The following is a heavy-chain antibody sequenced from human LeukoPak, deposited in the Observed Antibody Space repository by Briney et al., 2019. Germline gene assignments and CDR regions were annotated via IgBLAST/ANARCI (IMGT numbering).Heavy chain of an antibody. D-gene: IGHD5-18*01. CDR1: GFTFSSYG. CDR3: AKDVAQLWFRGVNYFDY. Sequence: GGSLRLSCAASGFTFSSYGMHWVRQAPGKGLEWVAVISYDGGNKYYADSVKGRFTISRDNSKNTLYLQMNSLRAEDTAVYYCAKDVAQLWFRGVNYFDYWGQGTLVTVSS. V-gene: IGHV3-30*18. CDR2: ISYDGGNK. J-gene: IGHJ4*02.